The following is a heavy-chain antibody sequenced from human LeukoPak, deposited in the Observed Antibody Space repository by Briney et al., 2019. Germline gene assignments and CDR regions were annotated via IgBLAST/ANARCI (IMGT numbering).Heavy chain of an antibody. J-gene: IGHJ4*02. D-gene: IGHD5-24*01. CDR3: ARDRGRRDGYNYFDY. Sequence: PSETLSLTCTVSGGSISSYYWSWIQQPPGKGLEWIGYIYYSGSTNYNPSLKSRVTISVDTSKNQFSLKLSSVTAADTAVYYCARDRGRRDGYNYFDYWGQGTLVTVSS. CDR2: IYYSGST. V-gene: IGHV4-59*12. CDR1: GGSISSYY.